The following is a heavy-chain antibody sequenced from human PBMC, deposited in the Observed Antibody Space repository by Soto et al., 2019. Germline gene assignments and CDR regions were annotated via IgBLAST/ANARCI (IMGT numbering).Heavy chain of an antibody. J-gene: IGHJ4*02. CDR3: ARHNYGSGSTYFDY. V-gene: IGHV4-59*08. D-gene: IGHD3-10*01. CDR1: GGSISSYY. CDR2: IYYSGST. Sequence: QVQLQESGPGLVKPSETLSRTCTVSGGSISSYYWSWIRHPPGKGLEWIGYIYYSGSTNYNPSLKSRVAISVDTSKNQFSLKLNFMTAADTAVYYCARHNYGSGSTYFDYWGQGTLVTVSS.